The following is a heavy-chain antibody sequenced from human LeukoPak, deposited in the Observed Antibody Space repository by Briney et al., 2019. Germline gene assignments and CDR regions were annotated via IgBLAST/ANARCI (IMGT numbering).Heavy chain of an antibody. Sequence: SQTLSLTCSVSGASISGGTYHWSWIRQAAGKGLEWIGRIYSSGAPSYNPSLQSRVTISGDTSKNQFALKLTSVTAADTAVYYCAREDVDTGSDYWGHGVLVTVSS. CDR3: AREDVDTGSDY. CDR2: IYSSGAP. D-gene: IGHD5-18*01. CDR1: GASISGGTYH. V-gene: IGHV4-61*02. J-gene: IGHJ4*01.